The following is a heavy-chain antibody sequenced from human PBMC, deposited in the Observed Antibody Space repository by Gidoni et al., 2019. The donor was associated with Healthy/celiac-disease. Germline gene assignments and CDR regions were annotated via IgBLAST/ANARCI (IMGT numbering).Heavy chain of an antibody. D-gene: IGHD3-3*01. CDR1: GGSFSGYY. Sequence: QVQLQQWGAGLLKPSETLSLTCAVYGGSFSGYYWSWIRQPPGKGLEWIGEINHSGSTNYNPSLKSRVTISVDTSKNQFSLKLSSVTAADTAVYYCASANQYYDFWSGSQLPFDYWGQGTLVTVSS. CDR3: ASANQYYDFWSGSQLPFDY. J-gene: IGHJ4*02. CDR2: INHSGST. V-gene: IGHV4-34*01.